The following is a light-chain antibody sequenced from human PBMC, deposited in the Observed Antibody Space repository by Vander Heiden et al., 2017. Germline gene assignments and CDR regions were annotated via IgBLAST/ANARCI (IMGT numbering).Light chain of an antibody. V-gene: IGKV3-15*01. CDR2: GAS. J-gene: IGKJ4*01. CDR1: QSVSSN. CDR3: QQYKNWPPA. Sequence: ELVMPQSPATLSVSPGERATLSCRASQSVSSNLAWYQQKPGQAPRLLIYGASTRATGIPARFSGSGSGTEFTLTISSLQSEDFAVYYCQQYKNWPPAFGGGTKVEIK.